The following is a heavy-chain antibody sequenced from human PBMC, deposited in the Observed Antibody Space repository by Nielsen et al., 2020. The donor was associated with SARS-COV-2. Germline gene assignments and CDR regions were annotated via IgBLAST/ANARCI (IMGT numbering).Heavy chain of an antibody. V-gene: IGHV4-59*01. CDR2: IYYSGST. D-gene: IGHD3-10*01. CDR1: GGSISSYY. CDR3: ARAGYYGSGSWFWFDP. J-gene: IGHJ5*02. Sequence: SETLSLTCTVSGGSISSYYWSWIRQPPGKGLEWIGYIYYSGSTNYNPSLKSLVTISVDTSKNQFSLKLSSVTAADTAVNSCARAGYYGSGSWFWFDPWGQGTLVTVSS.